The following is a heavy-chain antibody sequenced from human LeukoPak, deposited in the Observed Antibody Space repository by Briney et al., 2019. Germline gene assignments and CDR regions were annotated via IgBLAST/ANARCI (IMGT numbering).Heavy chain of an antibody. CDR2: ISSSSSYI. CDR1: GFTFSSYS. Sequence: GGSLRLSCAASGFTFSSYSMNWVRQAPGKGLEWVSSISSSSSYIYYADSVKGRFTISRDNAKNSLYLQMNSLRAEDTAVYYCAKDAGEMATIITRFYFDYWGQGTLVTVSS. V-gene: IGHV3-21*01. J-gene: IGHJ4*02. CDR3: AKDAGEMATIITRFYFDY. D-gene: IGHD5-24*01.